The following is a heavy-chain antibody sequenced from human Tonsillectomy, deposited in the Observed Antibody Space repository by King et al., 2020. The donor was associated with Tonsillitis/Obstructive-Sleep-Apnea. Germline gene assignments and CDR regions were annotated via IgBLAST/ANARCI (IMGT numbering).Heavy chain of an antibody. Sequence: QLQESGPGLVKPSETLSLTCTVSGGSISSYYWSWIRQPPGKGLEWIGYIYYSGSTNYNPSLKRRVTITVDTSKNQFSLKLSSVTAADTAVYYCARPSGYSSGPPAYWGQGTLVTVSS. D-gene: IGHD6-19*01. CDR1: GGSISSYY. V-gene: IGHV4-59*01. CDR3: ARPSGYSSGPPAY. CDR2: IYYSGST. J-gene: IGHJ4*02.